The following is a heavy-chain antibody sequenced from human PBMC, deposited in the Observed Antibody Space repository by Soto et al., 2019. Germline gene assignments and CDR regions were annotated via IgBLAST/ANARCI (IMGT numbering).Heavy chain of an antibody. D-gene: IGHD3-10*01. CDR3: ARVRVSRNSYFDS. CDR1: NYSISSGYY. V-gene: IGHV4-38-2*01. Sequence: KPSETLSLTCGVSNYSISSGYYWGWIRQPPGKGLEWIGSISHSGRTFYNPSLKSRVSISVDTSKNQFSLNLRSVTAADTAVFFCARVRVSRNSYFDSWGQGTLVTVSS. J-gene: IGHJ4*02. CDR2: ISHSGRT.